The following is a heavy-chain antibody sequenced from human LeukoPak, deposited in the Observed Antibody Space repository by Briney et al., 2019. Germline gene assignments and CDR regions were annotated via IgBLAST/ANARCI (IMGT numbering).Heavy chain of an antibody. CDR2: INHSGST. D-gene: IGHD3-9*01. CDR1: GGSFSGYY. Sequence: PSETLSLTCAVYGGSFSGYYWSWIRQPPGKGLEWIGEINHSGSTNYNPSLKSQVTISVDTSKNQFSLKLSSVTAADTAVYYCARIVRVLRYFDTNWADSGGQGPRSTVPS. J-gene: IGHJ5*01. CDR3: ARIVRVLRYFDTNWADS. V-gene: IGHV4-34*01.